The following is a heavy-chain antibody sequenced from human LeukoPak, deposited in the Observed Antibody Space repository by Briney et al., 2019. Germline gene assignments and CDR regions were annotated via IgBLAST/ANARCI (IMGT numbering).Heavy chain of an antibody. CDR2: IIPIFGTA. CDR3: ARLDIVVVPAAMYFDYYYGMDV. D-gene: IGHD2-2*03. V-gene: IGHV1-69*13. J-gene: IGHJ6*02. Sequence: ASVKVSCKASGGTFSSYAISWVRQAPGQGLEWMGGIIPIFGTANYAQKFQGRVTITADESTGTAYMELSSLRSEDTAVYYCARLDIVVVPAAMYFDYYYGMDVWGQGTTVTVSS. CDR1: GGTFSSYA.